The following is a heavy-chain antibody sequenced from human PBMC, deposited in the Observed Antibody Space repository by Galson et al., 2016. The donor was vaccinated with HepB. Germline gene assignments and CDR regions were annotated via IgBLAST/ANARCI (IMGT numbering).Heavy chain of an antibody. V-gene: IGHV1-2*02. CDR2: INPDSGGT. D-gene: IGHD2-2*01. CDR1: GYTLTGHF. J-gene: IGHJ4*02. CDR3: ARAVVEPFDIEVVPAALEGYYFDY. Sequence: SVKVSCKASGYTLTGHFLHWVRQAPGQGLEWVGWINPDSGGTVYARKFQGRVTMTRDTSISTAYMELTRMTSDDTAVYRCARAVVEPFDIEVVPAALEGYYFDYWGQGTLVTVSS.